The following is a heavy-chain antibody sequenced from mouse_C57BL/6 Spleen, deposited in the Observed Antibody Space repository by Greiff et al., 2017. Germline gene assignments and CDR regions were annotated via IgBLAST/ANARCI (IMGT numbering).Heavy chain of an antibody. CDR3: ARSSYYGRYAMDY. CDR1: GYAFTNYL. J-gene: IGHJ4*01. Sequence: VQLQQSGAELARPGTSVKVSCKASGYAFTNYLIEWVKQRPGQGLEWIGVINPGSGGTNYNEKFKGKATLTADKSSSTAYMQLSSLTSEDSAVYFCARSSYYGRYAMDYWGQGTSVTVSS. V-gene: IGHV1-54*01. CDR2: INPGSGGT. D-gene: IGHD2-10*01.